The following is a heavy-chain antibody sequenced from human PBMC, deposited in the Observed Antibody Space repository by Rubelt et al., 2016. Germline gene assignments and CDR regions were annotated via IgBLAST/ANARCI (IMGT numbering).Heavy chain of an antibody. D-gene: IGHD3-22*01. V-gene: IGHV1-69*06. Sequence: QVQLVQSGAEVKKPGSSVKVSCKASGGTFSSYAISWVRQAPGQGLEWMGGIIPIFGTANYAQKFQGRVTMTADKSTSTGYMGLSRLRSEDTVVYYWARDLVGVVITTHYAFDIWGQGTMVTVSS. CDR2: IIPIFGTA. CDR3: ARDLVGVVITTHYAFDI. J-gene: IGHJ3*02. CDR1: GGTFSSYA.